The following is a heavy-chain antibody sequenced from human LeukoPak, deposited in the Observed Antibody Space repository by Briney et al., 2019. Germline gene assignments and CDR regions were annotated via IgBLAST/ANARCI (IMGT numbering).Heavy chain of an antibody. CDR1: GYTFTSYG. D-gene: IGHD3-3*01. CDR3: ARGPSHYDFWSGYYTDYLFYFDY. CDR2: ISAYNGNT. V-gene: IGHV1-18*01. Sequence: ASAKVSCKASGYTFTSYGISWVRQAPGQGLEWMGWISAYNGNTNYAQKLQGRVTMTTDTSTSTAYMELRSLRSDDTAVYYCARGPSHYDFWSGYYTDYLFYFDYWGQGTLVTVSS. J-gene: IGHJ4*02.